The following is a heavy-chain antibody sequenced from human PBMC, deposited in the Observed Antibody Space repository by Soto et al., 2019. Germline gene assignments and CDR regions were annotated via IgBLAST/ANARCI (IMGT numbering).Heavy chain of an antibody. J-gene: IGHJ6*02. CDR2: INGGTGQT. CDR1: VYTFSTHS. Sequence: GASVPVSCKASVYTFSTHSMHWVRHAPVQSLEWMGWINGGTGQTKHSQRFQDRVTITRDTSASTAYMELSSLRSEDTAVYYCARGKGMEENYYYYGLDIWGQGNTVTVSS. D-gene: IGHD1-1*01. V-gene: IGHV1-3*01. CDR3: ARGKGMEENYYYYGLDI.